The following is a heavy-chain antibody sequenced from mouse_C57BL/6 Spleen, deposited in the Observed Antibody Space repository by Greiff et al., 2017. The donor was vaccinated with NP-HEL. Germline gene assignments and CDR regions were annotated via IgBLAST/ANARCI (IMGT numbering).Heavy chain of an antibody. D-gene: IGHD1-1*01. CDR1: GYTFTDYY. J-gene: IGHJ2*01. Sequence: VQLQQSGPVLVKPGASVKMSCKASGYTFTDYYMNWVKQSHGKSLEWIGVINPYNGGTSYNQKFKGKATLTVDKSSSTAYMELNSLTSEDSAVYYCARDANYGSSYGFDYWGQGTTLTVSS. V-gene: IGHV1-19*01. CDR3: ARDANYGSSYGFDY. CDR2: INPYNGGT.